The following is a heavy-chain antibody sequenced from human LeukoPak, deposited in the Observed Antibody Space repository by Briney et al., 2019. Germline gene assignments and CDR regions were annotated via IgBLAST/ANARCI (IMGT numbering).Heavy chain of an antibody. CDR1: GFTFSSYA. D-gene: IGHD3-10*01. V-gene: IGHV3-30-3*01. CDR2: ISYDGSNK. Sequence: GGSLRLSCAASGFTFSSYAMHWVRQAPGKGLEWVAVISYDGSNKYYADSVKGRFTISRDNSKNTLYLQMNSLRAEDTAVYYCARGVRPGTHPGRGSPLIDYWGQGTLVTVSS. CDR3: ARGVRPGTHPGRGSPLIDY. J-gene: IGHJ4*02.